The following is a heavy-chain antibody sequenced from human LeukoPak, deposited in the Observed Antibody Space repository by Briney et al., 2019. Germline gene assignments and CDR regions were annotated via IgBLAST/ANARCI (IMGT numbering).Heavy chain of an antibody. CDR3: ARGLQGRGYYFDY. V-gene: IGHV3-30*03. D-gene: IGHD6-25*01. CDR2: ISYDGSNK. Sequence: GGSLRLSCAASGFTFSSYGMNWVRQAPGKGLEWVAVISYDGSNKYYADSVKGRFTISRDSSKNTLYLQMNSLRAEDTAVYYCARGLQGRGYYFDYWGQGTLVTVSS. J-gene: IGHJ4*02. CDR1: GFTFSSYG.